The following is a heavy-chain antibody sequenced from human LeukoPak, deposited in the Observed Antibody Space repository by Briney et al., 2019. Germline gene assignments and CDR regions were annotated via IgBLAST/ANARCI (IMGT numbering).Heavy chain of an antibody. V-gene: IGHV3-23*01. CDR1: GFTFSSYG. CDR3: ARGATYAYYQDY. D-gene: IGHD1-26*01. J-gene: IGHJ4*02. CDR2: ISGTGVST. Sequence: GGSLRLSCAASGFTFSSYGMTWVRQAPGKGLEWVSDISGTGVSTYYADSVKGRFTISRDNSKNTLSLQMNSLRAEDTAVYYCARGATYAYYQDYWGQGTLVTVSS.